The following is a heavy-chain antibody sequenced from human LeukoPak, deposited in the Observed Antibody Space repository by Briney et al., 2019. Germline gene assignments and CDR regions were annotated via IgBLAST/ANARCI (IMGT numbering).Heavy chain of an antibody. CDR3: ARIGNYYDSSGSF. D-gene: IGHD3-22*01. J-gene: IGHJ4*02. V-gene: IGHV3-72*01. CDR2: SRNKVKGYTT. CDR1: GFTFSDHY. Sequence: GGSLRLSCAASGFTFSDHYVDWVRQAPGKGLEWVGRSRNKVKGYTTQYAASVKGRFTISRDDFKNSLYLQMNSLKAEDTAIYYCARIGNYYDSSGSFWGQGTLVTVSS.